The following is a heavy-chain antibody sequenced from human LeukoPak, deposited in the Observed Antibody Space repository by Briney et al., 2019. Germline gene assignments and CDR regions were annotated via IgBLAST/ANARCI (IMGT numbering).Heavy chain of an antibody. CDR2: ISSSSSYI. J-gene: IGHJ6*02. CDR3: ARDTIVATILGAYYGMDV. Sequence: GGSLRLSCAASGFTFSSYSMNWVRQAPGKGLEWVSSISSSSSYIYYADSVKGRFTISRDNAKNSLYLQMNSLRAEDTAVYYCARDTIVATILGAYYGMDVWGQGTTVTVSS. CDR1: GFTFSSYS. V-gene: IGHV3-21*01. D-gene: IGHD5-12*01.